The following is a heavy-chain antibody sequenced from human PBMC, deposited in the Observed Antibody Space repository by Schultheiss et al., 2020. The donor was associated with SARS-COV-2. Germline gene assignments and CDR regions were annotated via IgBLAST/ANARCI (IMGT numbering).Heavy chain of an antibody. J-gene: IGHJ4*02. V-gene: IGHV1-46*01. Sequence: ASVKVSCKASGYTFTSYYMHWVRQAPGQGLEWMGIINPSGGSTSYAQKFQGRVTMTRDTSTSTVYMELSSLRSEDTAVYYCARAGGDDDSSGYYDYWGQGTLVTVSS. CDR3: ARAGGDDDSSGYYDY. CDR1: GYTFTSYY. CDR2: INPSGGST. D-gene: IGHD3-22*01.